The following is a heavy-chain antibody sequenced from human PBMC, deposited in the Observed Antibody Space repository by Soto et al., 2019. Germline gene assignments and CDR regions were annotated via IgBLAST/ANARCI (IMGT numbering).Heavy chain of an antibody. Sequence: GGSLRLSCAASGFTLSTYWMHWVRQVPGKGLVWVSRINTDGTSTNYADSVKGRFTISRDNAKNTLYLQMNSLRAADTAVYYCAREVYCSGGNCYPNWFDPWGQGTLVTVSS. CDR3: AREVYCSGGNCYPNWFDP. CDR2: INTDGTST. V-gene: IGHV3-74*01. D-gene: IGHD2-15*01. J-gene: IGHJ5*02. CDR1: GFTLSTYW.